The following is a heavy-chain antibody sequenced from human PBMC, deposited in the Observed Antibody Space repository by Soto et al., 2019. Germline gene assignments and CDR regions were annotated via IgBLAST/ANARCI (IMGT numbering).Heavy chain of an antibody. J-gene: IGHJ4*02. Sequence: GASVKVSCKASGGTFSSYAISWVRQAPGQGLEWMGGIIPIFGTANYAQKFQGRVTITADESTSTAYMELSSLRSEDTAVYYCARVSGLLRKTAAAHFDYWGQGTLVTVSS. CDR2: IIPIFGTA. CDR1: GGTFSSYA. D-gene: IGHD6-13*01. V-gene: IGHV1-69*13. CDR3: ARVSGLLRKTAAAHFDY.